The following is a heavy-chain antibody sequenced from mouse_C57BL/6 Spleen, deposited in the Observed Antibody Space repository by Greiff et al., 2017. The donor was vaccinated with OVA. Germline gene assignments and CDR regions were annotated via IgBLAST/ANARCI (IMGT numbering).Heavy chain of an antibody. CDR3: ARHDGYYEDYYAMDY. CDR1: GFTFSDYY. D-gene: IGHD2-3*01. V-gene: IGHV5-12*01. Sequence: EVKLMESGGGLVQPGGSLKLSCAASGFTFSDYYMYWVRQTPEKRLEWVAYISNGGGSTYYPDTVKGRFTISRDNAKNTLYLQMSRLKSEDTAMYYCARHDGYYEDYYAMDYWGQGTSVTVSS. CDR2: ISNGGGST. J-gene: IGHJ4*01.